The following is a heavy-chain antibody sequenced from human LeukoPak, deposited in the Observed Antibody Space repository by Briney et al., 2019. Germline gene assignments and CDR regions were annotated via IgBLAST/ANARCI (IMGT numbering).Heavy chain of an antibody. CDR3: ARDPIVVVPAATFDY. J-gene: IGHJ4*02. CDR2: ISDNSGTT. D-gene: IGHD2-2*01. V-gene: IGHV3-48*01. CDR1: GFTFSSYS. Sequence: PGGSLRLSCAASGFTFSSYSMNWVRQAPGKGLEWVSYISDNSGTTYYADSVKGRFTISRDNAKNSLYLQMNSLRAEDTAVYYCARDPIVVVPAATFDYWGQGTLVTVSS.